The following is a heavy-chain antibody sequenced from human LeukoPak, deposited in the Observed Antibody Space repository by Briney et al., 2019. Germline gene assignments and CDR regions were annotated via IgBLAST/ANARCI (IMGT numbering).Heavy chain of an antibody. CDR2: IWYDGSKK. CDR1: GFTFSSYG. CDR3: AKGSRISVAGTTSDY. J-gene: IGHJ4*02. Sequence: GRSLRLSCAASGFTFSSYGFYWVRQAPDKGLEWVALIWYDGSKKYYADSVKGRFTISRDSSKNTLYLQMNSLRAEDTAVYYCAKGSRISVAGTTSDYWGQGTLVTVSS. V-gene: IGHV3-33*06. D-gene: IGHD6-19*01.